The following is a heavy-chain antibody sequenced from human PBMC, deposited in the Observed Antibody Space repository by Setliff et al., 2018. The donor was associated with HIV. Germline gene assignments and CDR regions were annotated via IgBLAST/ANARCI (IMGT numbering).Heavy chain of an antibody. Sequence: LRLSCAASGFTFSSYSMNWVRQAPGKGLEWVSYISSSSSTIHYADSVKGRFTISRDNAKNSLYLQMNSLRAEDAAVYYCARSRAAGFDYWGQGTLVTVSS. D-gene: IGHD6-13*01. V-gene: IGHV3-48*01. CDR2: ISSSSSTI. J-gene: IGHJ4*02. CDR1: GFTFSSYS. CDR3: ARSRAAGFDY.